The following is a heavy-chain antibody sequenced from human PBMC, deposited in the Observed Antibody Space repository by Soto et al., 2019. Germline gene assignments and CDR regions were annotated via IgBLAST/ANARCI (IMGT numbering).Heavy chain of an antibody. D-gene: IGHD5-12*01. Sequence: SETLSLTGTVSGGYISSGAPSWSWILQPPVNCLELIGYIYYSGSTYYNPSLKSRVTISVDTSKNQFSLKLSSVTAADTAVYYCAGVGRGYDETTEYYYYGMDVWGQGTTVT. CDR1: GGYISSGAPS. J-gene: IGHJ6*02. V-gene: IGHV4-30-4*01. CDR3: AGVGRGYDETTEYYYYGMDV. CDR2: IYYSGST.